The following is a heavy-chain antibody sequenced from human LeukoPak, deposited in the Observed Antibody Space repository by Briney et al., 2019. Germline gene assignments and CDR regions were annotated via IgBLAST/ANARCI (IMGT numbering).Heavy chain of an antibody. D-gene: IGHD3-9*01. Sequence: GGSLRLSCAASGFTFSSYAMHWVRQAPGKGLEWVAVISYDGSNKYYADSVKGRFTISRDNSKNTLYLQMNSLRAEDTAVYYCARVPLRYFDWLSSAVPFDYWGQGTLVTVPS. CDR1: GFTFSSYA. CDR3: ARVPLRYFDWLSSAVPFDY. V-gene: IGHV3-30*04. CDR2: ISYDGSNK. J-gene: IGHJ4*02.